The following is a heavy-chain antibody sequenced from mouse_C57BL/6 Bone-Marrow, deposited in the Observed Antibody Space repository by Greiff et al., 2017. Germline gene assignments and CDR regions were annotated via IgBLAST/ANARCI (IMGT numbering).Heavy chain of an antibody. CDR2: IWWDDDK. D-gene: IGHD2-1*01. CDR3: ARIEGAYGNYYYAMDY. J-gene: IGHJ4*01. Sequence: QVTLKVSGPGILQPSQTLSLTCSFSGFSLSTFGMGVGWIRQPSGKGLEGLAHIWWDDDKYYNPALKGRLTISKDTSKNQVFLKIAKVDAADTAKYDCARIEGAYGNYYYAMDYWGQGTSVTVSS. CDR1: GFSLSTFGMG. V-gene: IGHV8-8*01.